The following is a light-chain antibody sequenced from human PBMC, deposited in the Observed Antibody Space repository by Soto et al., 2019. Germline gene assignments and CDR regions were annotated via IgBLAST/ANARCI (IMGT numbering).Light chain of an antibody. CDR1: QGISRW. V-gene: IGKV1D-16*01. Sequence: DIQMTQSPSSLSASVGDRVTITCRANQGISRWLAWYQLKPGKAPKSLIYAASTLQSGVPSRFSGSGYGTRVTLTVSGVQPEDSATYYCQQSGSFPATFGQVTKVEI. CDR2: AAS. J-gene: IGKJ1*01. CDR3: QQSGSFPAT.